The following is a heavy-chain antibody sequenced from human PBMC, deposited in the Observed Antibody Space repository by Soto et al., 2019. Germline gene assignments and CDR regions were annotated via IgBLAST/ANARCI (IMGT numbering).Heavy chain of an antibody. CDR3: ARDILPYYYDSSGYYSPFYYYGMDV. CDR1: GGTFSSYA. J-gene: IGHJ6*02. V-gene: IGHV1-69*13. D-gene: IGHD3-22*01. Sequence: SVKVSCKASGGTFSSYAISWVRQAPGQGLEWMGGIIPIFGTANYAQKFQGRVTITADESTSTAYMELSSLRSEDTAVYYCARDILPYYYDSSGYYSPFYYYGMDVWGQGTTVTVSS. CDR2: IIPIFGTA.